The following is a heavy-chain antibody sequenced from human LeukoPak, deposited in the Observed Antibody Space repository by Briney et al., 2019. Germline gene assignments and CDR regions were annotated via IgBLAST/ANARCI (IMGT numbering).Heavy chain of an antibody. CDR1: GGTFSSYA. J-gene: IGHJ6*02. CDR2: IIPILGIA. D-gene: IGHD3-10*01. V-gene: IGHV1-69*04. Sequence: AASVKVSCKASGGTFSSYAISWVRQAPGQGLEWMGRIIPILGIANYAQKFQGRVTITADKSTSTAYMELSSLRSEDTAVYYCARDSREIVPVLLWFGELSGYYYYGMDVWGQGTTVTVSS. CDR3: ARDSREIVPVLLWFGELSGYYYYGMDV.